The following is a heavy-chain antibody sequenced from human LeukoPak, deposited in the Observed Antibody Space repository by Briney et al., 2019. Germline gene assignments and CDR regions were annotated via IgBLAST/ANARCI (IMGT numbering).Heavy chain of an antibody. D-gene: IGHD4-17*01. CDR2: VNLQGST. V-gene: IGHV4-4*02. CDR1: GGSISNTNW. CDR3: ARTGSTVTMLYPFDH. J-gene: IGHJ4*02. Sequence: SGTLSLTCGVSGGSISNTNWWTWVRQSPGKGLEWIGEVNLQGSTNYNPSLKSRVSISVDTSKNQFSLKLSSVTAADTAVYYCARTGSTVTMLYPFDHWGQGTLVTVSS.